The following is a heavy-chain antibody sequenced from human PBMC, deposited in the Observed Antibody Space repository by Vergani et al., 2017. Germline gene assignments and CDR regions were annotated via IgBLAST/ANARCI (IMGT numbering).Heavy chain of an antibody. CDR1: GFTFSSYA. Sequence: EVQLLESGGGLVQPGGSLRLSCAASGFTFSSYAMSWVRQAPGKGLEWVSVIYSGGSTYYADSVKGRFTISRDNSKNTLYLQMNSLRAEDTAVYYCAKDRSQWLVQLFDYWGQGTLVTVSS. J-gene: IGHJ4*02. CDR3: AKDRSQWLVQLFDY. D-gene: IGHD6-19*01. V-gene: IGHV3-23*03. CDR2: IYSGGST.